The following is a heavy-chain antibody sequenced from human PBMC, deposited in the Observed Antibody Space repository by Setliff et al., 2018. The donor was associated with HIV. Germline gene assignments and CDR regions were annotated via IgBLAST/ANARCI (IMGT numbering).Heavy chain of an antibody. V-gene: IGHV4-4*07. CDR1: GASITSHN. Sequence: SETLSLTCSVSGASITSHNWSWIRQAAGKGLEWIGRIYTRGNTNYNPSLKSRVTVSADTSKNQFSLKLTSVTAADTAVYYCARGDPFTDFDSWGQGTLVTVSS. D-gene: IGHD3-16*01. CDR3: ARGDPFTDFDS. CDR2: IYTRGNT. J-gene: IGHJ4*02.